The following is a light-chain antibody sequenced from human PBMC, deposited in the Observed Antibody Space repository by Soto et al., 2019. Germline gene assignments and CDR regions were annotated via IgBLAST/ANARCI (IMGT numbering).Light chain of an antibody. J-gene: IGLJ3*02. V-gene: IGLV2-14*01. Sequence: QSALTQPASVSGSPGQSITISCTGTSSDVGGYNFVSWYQQHPGKAPKLIIYEVSHRPSGVSNRFSGSKSGNTASLTISGLQAEDEAHYYCSSKRSSRILVFGGGTKLTVL. CDR1: SSDVGGYNF. CDR3: SSKRSSRILV. CDR2: EVS.